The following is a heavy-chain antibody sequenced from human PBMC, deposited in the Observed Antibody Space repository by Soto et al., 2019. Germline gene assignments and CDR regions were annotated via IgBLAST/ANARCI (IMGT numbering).Heavy chain of an antibody. CDR1: GGTFSSYA. CDR2: IIPIFGTA. J-gene: IGHJ6*02. CDR3: ASGVDTAMADDYYYGMDV. V-gene: IGHV1-69*13. D-gene: IGHD5-18*01. Sequence: SVKVSCKASGGTFSSYAISWVRQAPGQGLEWMGGIIPIFGTANYAQKFQGRVTITADESTSTAYMELSSLRSEDTAVYYCASGVDTAMADDYYYGMDVWGQGTTVTVSS.